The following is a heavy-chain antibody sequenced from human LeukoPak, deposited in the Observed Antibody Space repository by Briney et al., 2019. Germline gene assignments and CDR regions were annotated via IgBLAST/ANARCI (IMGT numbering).Heavy chain of an antibody. CDR3: ARVGDGLNDGFDI. D-gene: IGHD5-24*01. CDR2: INPKTGGT. V-gene: IGHV1-2*06. CDR1: GYIFTGHY. J-gene: IGHJ3*02. Sequence: ASVKVSCKASGYIFTGHYMNWVRQVPGQGLEWMGRINPKTGGTNFAQNFQGRVTMTRDTSISTTYMELSRLRPDHTAVYYCARVGDGLNDGFDIWGQGTMVTVSS.